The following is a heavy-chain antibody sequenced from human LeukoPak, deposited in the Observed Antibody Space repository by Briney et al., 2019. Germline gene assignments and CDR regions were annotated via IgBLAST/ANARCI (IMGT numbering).Heavy chain of an antibody. Sequence: GGSLRLSCAASGFTFSSYAMSWVRQAPGKGPEWVSAISGSGGSTYYADSVKGRFTISRDNSKNTLYLQMNSLRAEDTAVYYCAKDSGRFLEWLNYFDYWGQGTLVTVSS. CDR3: AKDSGRFLEWLNYFDY. CDR1: GFTFSSYA. CDR2: ISGSGGST. D-gene: IGHD3-3*01. J-gene: IGHJ4*02. V-gene: IGHV3-23*01.